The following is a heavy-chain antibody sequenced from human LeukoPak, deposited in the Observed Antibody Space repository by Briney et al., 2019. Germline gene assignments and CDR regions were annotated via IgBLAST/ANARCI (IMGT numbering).Heavy chain of an antibody. J-gene: IGHJ4*02. D-gene: IGHD3-16*01. Sequence: PSETLSLTCAVYGGSFSGYYWSWIRQPPGKGLEWIGEINHSGSTNYNPSLKSRVTISVDTSKNQFSLKLSSVTAADTAVYYCARGWGPYGGLFGYWGQGTLVTVSS. CDR1: GGSFSGYY. CDR2: INHSGST. CDR3: ARGWGPYGGLFGY. V-gene: IGHV4-34*01.